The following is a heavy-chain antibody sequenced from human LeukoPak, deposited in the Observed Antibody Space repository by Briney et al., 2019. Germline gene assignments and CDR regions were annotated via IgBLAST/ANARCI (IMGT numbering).Heavy chain of an antibody. J-gene: IGHJ3*02. D-gene: IGHD4-23*01. V-gene: IGHV1-8*03. Sequence: SSVKVSCKASGYTLPSYDINWVRQATGQGREWMGWMNPNSGNTGYAQKFQGRVTITRNTSICTAYMELSSLRSEDTAVYYCARGSDYGGIWGQGTMVTVSS. CDR3: ARGSDYGGI. CDR2: MNPNSGNT. CDR1: GYTLPSYD.